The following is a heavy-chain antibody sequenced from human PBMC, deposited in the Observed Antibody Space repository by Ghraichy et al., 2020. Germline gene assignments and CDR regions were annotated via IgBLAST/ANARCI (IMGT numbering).Heavy chain of an antibody. CDR1: GYTFTSYG. J-gene: IGHJ3*02. D-gene: IGHD3-9*01. V-gene: IGHV1-18*01. CDR3: ARQSAYYDILTGYYNTRGAFDI. Sequence: ASVKVSCKASGYTFTSYGISWVRQAPGQGLEWMGWISAYNGNTNYAQKLQGRVTMTTDTSTSTAYMELRSLRSDDTAVYYCARQSAYYDILTGYYNTRGAFDIWGQGTMVTVSS. CDR2: ISAYNGNT.